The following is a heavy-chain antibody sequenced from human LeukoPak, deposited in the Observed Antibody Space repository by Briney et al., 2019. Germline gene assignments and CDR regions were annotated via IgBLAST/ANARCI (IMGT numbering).Heavy chain of an antibody. J-gene: IGHJ6*02. D-gene: IGHD2-2*01. V-gene: IGHV4-59*01. Sequence: SETLSLTRTDSGGSISSYYWRRIQQPPGKGLEWIDYIYYTEGTNYNPSLNSRVTISADTSKNQFSLTLNSVTSADTAVYYCARDEGHRYCSSTSCYGPPTYGMDVWGQGITVTVSS. CDR2: IYYTEGT. CDR3: ARDEGHRYCSSTSCYGPPTYGMDV. CDR1: GGSISSYY.